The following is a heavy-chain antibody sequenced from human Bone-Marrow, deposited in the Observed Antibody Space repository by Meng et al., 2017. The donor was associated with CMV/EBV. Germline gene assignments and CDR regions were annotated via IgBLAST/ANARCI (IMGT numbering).Heavy chain of an antibody. CDR2: IYHTGST. D-gene: IGHD2-2*01. CDR3: VRHIIVVPARGYGVDV. Sequence: SETLSLTCTVSGYSVSSTYYWGWIRQPPGKGLEWIGSIYHTGSTYYNPSLKSRIVISVDTSGTQFSLTLSSVTAADTAVYYCVRHIIVVPARGYGVDVWGQGTTVTVSS. J-gene: IGHJ6*02. V-gene: IGHV4-38-2*02. CDR1: GYSVSSTYY.